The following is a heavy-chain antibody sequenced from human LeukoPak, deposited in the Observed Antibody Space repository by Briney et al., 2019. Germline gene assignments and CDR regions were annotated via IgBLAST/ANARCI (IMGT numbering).Heavy chain of an antibody. CDR3: ATDLGEGGN. CDR2: IWYDGSNK. D-gene: IGHD3-10*01. CDR1: GFIFSNYG. V-gene: IGHV3-33*01. Sequence: PGGSLRLSCAASGFIFSNYGMHWVRQAPGKGLEWVAVIWYDGSNKYYADSVKGRFTISRDNSKNTLYLRMNSLRAEDTAVYYCATDLGEGGNWGQGTLVTVSS. J-gene: IGHJ4*02.